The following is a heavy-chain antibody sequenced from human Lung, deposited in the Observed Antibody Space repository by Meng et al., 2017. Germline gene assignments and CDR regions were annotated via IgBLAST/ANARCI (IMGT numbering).Heavy chain of an antibody. CDR1: GYTFTSSY. J-gene: IGHJ6*02. D-gene: IGHD2-2*01. CDR3: ARDSYGYCSNTSCYREGHYYYYYGMDV. CDR2: INPSGGST. V-gene: IGHV1-46*01. Sequence: ASVKLSCKASGYTFTSSYMHWVRHAPGQGLEWMGIINPSGGSTSYAQKFQGRDTMTRDTSTSTAYMELSSLRSEDTAVYYCARDSYGYCSNTSCYREGHYYYYYGMDVWGQGTTVTVSS.